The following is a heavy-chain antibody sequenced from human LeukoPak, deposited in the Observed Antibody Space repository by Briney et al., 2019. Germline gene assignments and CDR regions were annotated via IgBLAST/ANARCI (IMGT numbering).Heavy chain of an antibody. CDR1: GYSFSSYW. Sequence: GESLKISCKGSGYSFSSYWIGWVRQMPGKGLEWMGIIYPGDSDTRYSPSFQGQVTISADKSISTAYLQWSSLKASDSAMYYCARTTWYYESSGYADYWGQGTLVTVSS. CDR2: IYPGDSDT. CDR3: ARTTWYYESSGYADY. V-gene: IGHV5-51*01. D-gene: IGHD3-22*01. J-gene: IGHJ4*02.